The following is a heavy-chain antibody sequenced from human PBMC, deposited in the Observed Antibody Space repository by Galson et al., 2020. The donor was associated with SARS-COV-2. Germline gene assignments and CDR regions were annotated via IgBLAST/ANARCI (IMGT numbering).Heavy chain of an antibody. D-gene: IGHD6-13*01. CDR1: GFTFSSYA. CDR3: ASQRGYSSSWYQFYDAFDI. V-gene: IGHV3-30*04. Sequence: QAGGSLRLSCAASGFTFSSYAMHWVRQAPGKGLEWVAVISYDGSNKYYADSVKGRFTISRDNSKNTLYLQMNSLRAEDTAVYYCASQRGYSSSWYQFYDAFDIWGQGTMVTVSS. CDR2: ISYDGSNK. J-gene: IGHJ3*02.